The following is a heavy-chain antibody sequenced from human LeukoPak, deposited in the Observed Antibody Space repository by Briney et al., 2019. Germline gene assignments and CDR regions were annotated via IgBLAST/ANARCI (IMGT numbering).Heavy chain of an antibody. CDR2: IIPILGIA. CDR1: GGTFSSYT. J-gene: IGHJ5*02. Sequence: ASVKVSFKASGGTFSSYTISWVRQAPGQGLEWMGRIIPILGIANYAQKFQGRVTITADKSTSTAYMELSSLRSEDTAVYYCARGGLGYCSSTSCSTRRWFDPRGQGTLVTVSS. V-gene: IGHV1-69*02. CDR3: ARGGLGYCSSTSCSTRRWFDP. D-gene: IGHD2-2*01.